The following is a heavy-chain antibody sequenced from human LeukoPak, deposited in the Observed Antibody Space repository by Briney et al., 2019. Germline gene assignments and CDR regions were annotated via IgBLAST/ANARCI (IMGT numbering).Heavy chain of an antibody. Sequence: SVKVSCKVSGYTLTELSMHWVRQAPGKGLEWMGGIIPIFGTANYAQKFQGRVTITTDESTSTAYMELSSLRSEDTAVYYCARGSYYYDSSGPTVPSNYYMDVRGKGTTVTVSS. J-gene: IGHJ6*03. D-gene: IGHD3-22*01. CDR3: ARGSYYYDSSGPTVPSNYYMDV. V-gene: IGHV1-69*05. CDR1: GYTLTELS. CDR2: IIPIFGTA.